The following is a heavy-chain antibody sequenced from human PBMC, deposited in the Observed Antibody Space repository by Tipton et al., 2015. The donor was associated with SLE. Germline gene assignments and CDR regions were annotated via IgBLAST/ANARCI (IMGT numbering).Heavy chain of an antibody. CDR2: INHSGST. Sequence: GLVKPSETLSLTCAVSGGSFTMYYWSWISQSPGKGLGWIGEINHSGSTNYNPSLKSRVTISVDTSKNQFSLKLSSVTAADTAVYYCARDRPRLRFKSGAFDILGQGSMVTAS. J-gene: IGHJ3*02. V-gene: IGHV4-34*01. CDR1: GGSFTMYY. D-gene: IGHD4-17*01. CDR3: ARDRPRLRFKSGAFDI.